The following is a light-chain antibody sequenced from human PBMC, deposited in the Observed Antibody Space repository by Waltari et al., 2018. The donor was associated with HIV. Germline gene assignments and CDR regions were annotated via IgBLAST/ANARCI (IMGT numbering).Light chain of an antibody. CDR3: FSYVGSSLWV. V-gene: IGLV2-23*02. J-gene: IGLJ3*02. CDR2: EVT. CDR1: SSDVGNYHL. Sequence: QSVLTQPASVSGSPGQSITISRTGTSSDVGNYHLLSWYQHHPGKAPKLIIYEVTERPSGVSNRFSGFKSANTASLTISGVQAEDEADYYCFSYVGSSLWVFGGGTKLTVL.